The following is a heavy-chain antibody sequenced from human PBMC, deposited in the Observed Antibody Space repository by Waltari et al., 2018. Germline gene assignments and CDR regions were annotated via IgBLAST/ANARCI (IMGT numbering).Heavy chain of an antibody. CDR3: ATAVLLWFGELY. CDR1: GYTLTELS. D-gene: IGHD3-10*01. Sequence: QVQLVQSGAEVKKPGASVKVSCKVSGYTLTELSMHWVRQAPGKGLDWTGGFEPENGETIYAQKFQGRVTMTEDTSTDTAYMELSSRRSEDTAVYYCATAVLLWFGELYWGQGTLVIVSS. CDR2: FEPENGET. V-gene: IGHV1-24*01. J-gene: IGHJ4*02.